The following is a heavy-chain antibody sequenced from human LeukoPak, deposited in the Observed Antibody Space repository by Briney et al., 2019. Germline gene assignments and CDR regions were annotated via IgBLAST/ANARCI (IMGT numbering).Heavy chain of an antibody. D-gene: IGHD2-21*02. J-gene: IGHJ4*02. CDR1: GFSFSSYW. V-gene: IGHV3-30*18. CDR2: ISYDGSNK. Sequence: GGSLRLSCAVSGFSFSSYWVHWVRQAPGKGLEWVAVISYDGSNKYYADSVKGRFTISRDNSKNTLYLQMNSLRAEDPAVYYCAKDRTPYCGGDCYYFDYWGQGTLVTVSS. CDR3: AKDRTPYCGGDCYYFDY.